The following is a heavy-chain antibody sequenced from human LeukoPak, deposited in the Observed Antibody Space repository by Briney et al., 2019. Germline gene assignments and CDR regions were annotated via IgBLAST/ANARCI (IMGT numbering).Heavy chain of an antibody. CDR3: ARGPGYFDY. V-gene: IGHV1-46*01. J-gene: IGHJ4*02. Sequence: ASVKVSCKASGYTFTSYYMHWVRQAPGQGLEWMGLINPTGGSTGYAQKFQGRVTMTTDTSTSTAYMELRSLRSDDTAVYYCARGPGYFDYWGQGTLVTVSS. CDR2: INPTGGST. CDR1: GYTFTSYY.